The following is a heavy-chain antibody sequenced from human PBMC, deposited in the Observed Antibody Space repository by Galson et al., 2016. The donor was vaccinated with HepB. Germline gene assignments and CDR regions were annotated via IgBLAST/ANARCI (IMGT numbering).Heavy chain of an antibody. CDR2: IHAGTST. D-gene: IGHD1-26*01. V-gene: IGHV3-NL1*01. CDR1: GFIFSNFG. J-gene: IGHJ4*02. CDR3: VRGSDLGSL. Sequence: SLRLSCAASGFIFSNFGMHWVRQAPGKGLEWVSLIHAGTSTYYSDSVKGRFLISTDNAKNTLHLQMNSLRVEDTAVYYCVRGSDLGSLWGQGTLATVSS.